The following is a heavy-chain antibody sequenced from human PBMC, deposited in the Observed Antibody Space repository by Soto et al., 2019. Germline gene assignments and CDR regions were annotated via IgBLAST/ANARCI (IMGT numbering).Heavy chain of an antibody. CDR2: IFNSGTT. V-gene: IGHV3-66*01. J-gene: IGHJ3*02. Sequence: LGGSLRLSCAASGFAVSSKSLTWVRQAPGKGLEWVSVIFNSGTTYYADSVKNRFTISRDNSMNTVYLQMNSLRVEDTAVYYCARVLRGGPEITDAFDIWGQGTMVTVSS. CDR1: GFAVSSKS. CDR3: ARVLRGGPEITDAFDI. D-gene: IGHD6-25*01.